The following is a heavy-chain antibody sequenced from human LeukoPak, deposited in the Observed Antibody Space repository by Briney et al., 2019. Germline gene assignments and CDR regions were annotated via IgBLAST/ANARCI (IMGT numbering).Heavy chain of an antibody. CDR1: GFTLSSYG. Sequence: PGRALRLSCAASGFTLSSYGMYGVRQAPGKGLEWVGVILYDGSNKYNADTVKGRFTISRDNSKNTLYLQMNSLRAEDTAVYYCAKSFGVLDQTASFDYWGQGTLVTVSP. D-gene: IGHD3-3*01. J-gene: IGHJ4*02. V-gene: IGHV3-30*18. CDR3: AKSFGVLDQTASFDY. CDR2: ILYDGSNK.